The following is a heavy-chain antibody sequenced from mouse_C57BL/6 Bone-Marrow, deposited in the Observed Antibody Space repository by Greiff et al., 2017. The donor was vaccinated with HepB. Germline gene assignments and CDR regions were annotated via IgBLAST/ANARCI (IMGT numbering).Heavy chain of an antibody. D-gene: IGHD1-1*01. CDR2: IDTENGDT. CDR3: TTYYPYYFDY. J-gene: IGHJ2*01. V-gene: IGHV14-4*01. Sequence: EVKLVESGAELVRPGASVKLSCTASGSNIKDDYMHWVKQRPEQGLEWIGWIDTENGDTEYASKFQGKATITADTSSTTAYLQLSSLTSEDTAVYYCTTYYPYYFDYWGQGTTLTVSS. CDR1: GSNIKDDY.